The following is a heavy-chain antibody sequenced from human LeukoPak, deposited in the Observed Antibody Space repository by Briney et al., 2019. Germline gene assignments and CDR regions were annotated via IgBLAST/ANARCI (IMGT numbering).Heavy chain of an antibody. D-gene: IGHD3-22*01. CDR1: GGSISSYY. CDR3: ARAYYYDSSGYPGNYYYGMDV. V-gene: IGHV4-59*01. Sequence: PSETLSLTCTVSGGSISSYYWSWIRQPPGKGLEWIGYIYYSGSTNYNPSLKSRVTISVDTSKNQFSLKLSSVTAADTAVYYCARAYYYDSSGYPGNYYYGMDVWGQGTTVTVSS. J-gene: IGHJ6*02. CDR2: IYYSGST.